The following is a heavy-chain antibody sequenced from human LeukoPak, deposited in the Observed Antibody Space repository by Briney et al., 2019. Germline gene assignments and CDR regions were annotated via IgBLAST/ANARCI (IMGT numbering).Heavy chain of an antibody. D-gene: IGHD3-10*01. Sequence: GGSLRLSCAASGFTFSSYDMHWGRQATGQGLEWVSAIGTAGDTYYPGSVKGRFTISRENAKNSLYLQMNSLRAGDTAVYYCARDRGGWFDPWGQGTLVTVSS. CDR2: IGTAGDT. V-gene: IGHV3-13*01. CDR1: GFTFSSYD. J-gene: IGHJ5*02. CDR3: ARDRGGWFDP.